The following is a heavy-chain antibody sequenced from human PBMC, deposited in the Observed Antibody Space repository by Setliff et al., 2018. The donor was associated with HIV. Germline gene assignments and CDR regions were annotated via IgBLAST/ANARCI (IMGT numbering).Heavy chain of an antibody. CDR3: ARAGGYSYGWRAFDI. CDR2: ISGSSTYI. Sequence: GGSLRLSCAASGFTFSGYSMTWVRQAPGKGLEWVSAISGSSTYIYYADSVKGRFTISRDNSKNTLFLQMNSLRAEDTAVYYCARAGGYSYGWRAFDIWGQGTMVTVSS. V-gene: IGHV3-23*01. J-gene: IGHJ3*02. D-gene: IGHD5-18*01. CDR1: GFTFSGYS.